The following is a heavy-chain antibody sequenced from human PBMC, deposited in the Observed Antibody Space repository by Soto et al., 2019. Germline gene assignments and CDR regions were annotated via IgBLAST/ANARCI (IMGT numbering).Heavy chain of an antibody. D-gene: IGHD1-26*01. V-gene: IGHV3-48*03. J-gene: IGHJ1*01. Sequence: EVQLVESGGGLVQPGGSLRLSCAASGFTFSSYEMNWVRQAPGKGLEWVSYISSSGYNIYYTDSVKGRFTISRDNAKNLLQLHMNSLRAEDTGGDYCARVSQSFIESFQHWGQGTLVTVSS. CDR2: ISSSGYNI. CDR1: GFTFSSYE. CDR3: ARVSQSFIESFQH.